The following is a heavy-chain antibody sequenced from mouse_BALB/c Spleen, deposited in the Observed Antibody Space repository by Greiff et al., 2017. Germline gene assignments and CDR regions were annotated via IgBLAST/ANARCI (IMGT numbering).Heavy chain of an antibody. J-gene: IGHJ4*01. D-gene: IGHD1-1*01. CDR1: GFSLTGYG. V-gene: IGHV2-6-7*01. Sequence: VKLMESGPGLVAPSQSLSITCTVSGFSLTGYGVNWVRQPPGKGLEWLGMIWGDGSTDYNSALKSRLSISKDNSKSQVFLKMNSLQTDDTARYYCARGGDYYYGSSYYYAMDYWGQGTSVTVSS. CDR3: ARGGDYYYGSSYYYAMDY. CDR2: IWGDGST.